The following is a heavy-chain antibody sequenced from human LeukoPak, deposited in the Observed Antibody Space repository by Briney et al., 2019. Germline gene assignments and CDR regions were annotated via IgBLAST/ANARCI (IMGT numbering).Heavy chain of an antibody. J-gene: IGHJ4*02. CDR1: GYTFTGYY. Sequence: ASVKVSCKASGYTFTGYYMHWVRQAPGQGLEWMGWINPNSGGTNYAQKFQGRVTMTRDTSISTAYMELSRLRSDDTAVYYCARVLGIAAAGSLIYYFDYWGQGTLVTVSS. V-gene: IGHV1-2*02. D-gene: IGHD6-13*01. CDR2: INPNSGGT. CDR3: ARVLGIAAAGSLIYYFDY.